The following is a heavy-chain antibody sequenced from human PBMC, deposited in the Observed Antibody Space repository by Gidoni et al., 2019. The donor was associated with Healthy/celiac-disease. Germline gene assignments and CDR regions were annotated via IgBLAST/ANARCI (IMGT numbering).Heavy chain of an antibody. CDR2: INTSGST. J-gene: IGHJ5*02. D-gene: IGHD6-13*01. CDR1: GGSFSGYY. Sequence: QVQLQQWGAGLLKPSETLSLTCAVYGGSFSGYYWSWIRQPPGKGLEWIGEINTSGSTNYNPSLKSRGTISVDTSKNQFSLKLSSVTAADTAVYYCARGRRSSSWYHNWFDPWGQGTLVTVSS. CDR3: ARGRRSSSWYHNWFDP. V-gene: IGHV4-34*01.